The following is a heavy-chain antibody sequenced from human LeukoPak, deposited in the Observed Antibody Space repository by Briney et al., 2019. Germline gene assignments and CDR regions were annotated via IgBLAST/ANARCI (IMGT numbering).Heavy chain of an antibody. V-gene: IGHV3-30*01. J-gene: IGHJ4*02. D-gene: IGHD3-10*01. CDR1: GFTFSGSA. CDR2: ISYDGSNE. CDR3: GRVGYYASGPFSYFDY. Sequence: GESLRLSCAASGFTFSGSAMHWARQPPGKGLEWVAVISYDGSNEYYADSVKGRFTISGDNSKNTLYLQMNSLSVEDAAVYYCGRVGYYASGPFSYFDYWGQGTLVTVSS.